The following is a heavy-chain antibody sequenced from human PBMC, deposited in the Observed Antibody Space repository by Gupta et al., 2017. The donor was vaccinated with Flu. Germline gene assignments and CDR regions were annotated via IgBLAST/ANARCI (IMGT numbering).Heavy chain of an antibody. D-gene: IGHD2-2*01. V-gene: IGHV3-23*01. CDR3: AKAQSSSTWYSHFDY. Sequence: YAMTWVRQAPGKGLEWVSVIRSSTGSTYYADSVKGRFTISRDNSKNTLFLQMNSLRAEDTAVYYCAKAQSSSTWYSHFDYWGQGTLVTVSS. CDR1: YA. J-gene: IGHJ4*02. CDR2: IRSSTGST.